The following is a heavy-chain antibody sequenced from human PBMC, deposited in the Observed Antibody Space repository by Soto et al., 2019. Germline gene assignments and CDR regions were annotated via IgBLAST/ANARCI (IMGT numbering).Heavy chain of an antibody. J-gene: IGHJ6*01. Sequence: EAQLVESGGGLSQPGGSLRLSCAASGFTFRSYWMHWVRQVPGKGLVWVSRIDSYGSETNYAESVKGRFTISRDKAKNTVYLQMNSLRTEDTGVYYCASPVAADGKHLYFYGLDAWGQGTTVTVSS. V-gene: IGHV3-74*01. CDR1: GFTFRSYW. D-gene: IGHD6-25*01. CDR2: IDSYGSET. CDR3: ASPVAADGKHLYFYGLDA.